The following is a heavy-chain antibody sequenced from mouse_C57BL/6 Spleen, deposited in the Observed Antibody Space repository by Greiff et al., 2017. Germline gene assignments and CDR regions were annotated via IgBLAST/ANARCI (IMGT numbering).Heavy chain of an antibody. Sequence: QVQLQQSGAELVRPGASVTLSCKASGYTFTDYAMHWVKQTPVHGLEWIGAIDPETGGTAYNQKFKGKARLTADKSSSTAYMELRSLTSEDSAVYYCTGVTTARGDYWGQGTTLTVSS. CDR3: TGVTTARGDY. CDR2: IDPETGGT. D-gene: IGHD1-2*01. V-gene: IGHV1-15*01. CDR1: GYTFTDYA. J-gene: IGHJ2*01.